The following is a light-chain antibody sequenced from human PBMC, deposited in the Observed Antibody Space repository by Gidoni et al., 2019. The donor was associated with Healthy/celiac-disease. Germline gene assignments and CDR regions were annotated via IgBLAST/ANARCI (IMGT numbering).Light chain of an antibody. Sequence: LPVTPGEPASISCRSSQSLLHSNGYNYLDWYLQKPGQSPQLLIYLGSNRASGVPDRFSGSGSGTDFTLKISRVEAEDVGVYYCMQALQTPITFGQGTRLEIK. CDR1: QSLLHSNGYNY. CDR2: LGS. J-gene: IGKJ5*01. V-gene: IGKV2-28*01. CDR3: MQALQTPIT.